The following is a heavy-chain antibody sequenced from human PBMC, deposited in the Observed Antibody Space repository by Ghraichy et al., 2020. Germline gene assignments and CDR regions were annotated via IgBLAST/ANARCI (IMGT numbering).Heavy chain of an antibody. CDR2: ISSGSSTI. CDR3: TRAPDILTGYPSFDY. D-gene: IGHD3-9*01. J-gene: IGHJ4*02. Sequence: GGSLRLSCAASGFSFSSYSMNWVRQAPGKGLEWVSYISSGSSTIYYADSVRGRFTISRDNAKNSLFLQVNSLRDEDTAVYYCTRAPDILTGYPSFDYWGQGTLVTVSS. CDR1: GFSFSSYS. V-gene: IGHV3-48*02.